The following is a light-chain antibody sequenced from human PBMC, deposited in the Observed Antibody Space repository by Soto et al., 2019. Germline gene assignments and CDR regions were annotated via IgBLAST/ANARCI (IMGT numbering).Light chain of an antibody. CDR2: VNSDGSH. CDR3: QTWGTDIVI. J-gene: IGLJ2*01. CDR1: NRHSDWP. V-gene: IGLV4-69*02. Sequence: QLVLSQSPSASASLGASVKVTCTLSNRHSDWPVTWHQQQPEKGPRFLMRVNSDGSHTKGDGIPDRFSGSSSGAERYLIISSLQSEDETDYYCQTWGTDIVIFGGGTQLTVL.